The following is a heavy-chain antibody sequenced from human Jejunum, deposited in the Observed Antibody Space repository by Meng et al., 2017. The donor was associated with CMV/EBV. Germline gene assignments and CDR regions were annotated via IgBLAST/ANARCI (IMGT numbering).Heavy chain of an antibody. CDR3: ARADTITAAAYAFDY. D-gene: IGHD6-13*01. V-gene: IGHV1-2*06. J-gene: IGHJ4*02. CDR2: VNPDSGGT. CDR1: GYTCTGYY. Sequence: SGYTCTGYYMHWVRQAPGQGLEWMGRVNPDSGGTNYAQKFQGRVTMTRDTSISTAYMDLSRLRSDDTAVYYCARADTITAAAYAFDYWGQGTLVTVSS.